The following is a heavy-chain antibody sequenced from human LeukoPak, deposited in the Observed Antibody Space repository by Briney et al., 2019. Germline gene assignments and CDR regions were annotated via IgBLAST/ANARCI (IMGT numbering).Heavy chain of an antibody. CDR2: IKPDGSEE. V-gene: IGHV3-7*01. CDR3: ARDSYYDFWSGYSY. CDR1: GFTFNSYW. Sequence: GGSLRLSCVASGFTFNSYWMSWVRQAPGKGLEWVANIKPDGSEEYYVDSVKDRFTISRDNAKNSLYLQMNSLRAEDTAVYYCARDSYYDFWSGYSYWGQGTLVTVSS. J-gene: IGHJ4*02. D-gene: IGHD3-3*01.